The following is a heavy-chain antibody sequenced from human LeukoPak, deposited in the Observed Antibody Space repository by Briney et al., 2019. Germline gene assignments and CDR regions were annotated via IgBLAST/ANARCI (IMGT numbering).Heavy chain of an antibody. D-gene: IGHD3-10*01. V-gene: IGHV3-7*03. Sequence: GGSLRLSCAASGFTFSSCWMSWVRQAPGKGLEWVANIKQDGSEKYYVDSVKGRFTISRDNSNNTLYLQMNSLRAEDTAVYYCARTMVRGVKFALHDAFDIWGQGTMVTVSS. CDR2: IKQDGSEK. J-gene: IGHJ3*02. CDR1: GFTFSSCW. CDR3: ARTMVRGVKFALHDAFDI.